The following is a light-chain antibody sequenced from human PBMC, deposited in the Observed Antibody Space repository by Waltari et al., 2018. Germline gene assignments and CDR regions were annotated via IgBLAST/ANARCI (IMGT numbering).Light chain of an antibody. CDR3: QQYNQWPLT. J-gene: IGKJ4*01. CDR2: GAS. V-gene: IGKV3-15*01. CDR1: LSIDDS. Sequence: EIVMTQSPATLSVSRGGSATVSCRASLSIDDSLAWYQQKPGQPPRLLLPGASTRDTGIPVRFSGSGSGTDFTLTITGLQSEDFAVYFCQQYNQWPLTFGRGTKVEIK.